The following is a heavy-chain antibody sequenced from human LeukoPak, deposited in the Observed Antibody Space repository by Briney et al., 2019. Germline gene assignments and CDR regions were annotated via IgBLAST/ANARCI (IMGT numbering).Heavy chain of an antibody. V-gene: IGHV4-34*01. D-gene: IGHD3-16*01. J-gene: IGHJ4*02. CDR3: ARGPRGRGFVDY. CDR1: GGSFSGYY. Sequence: NPSETLSLTCAVYGGSFSGYYWSWIRQPPGKGLEWIGEINHSGSTNYNPSLKSRVTISVDTSKNQFSLKLSSVTAADTAVYYCARGPRGRGFVDYWGRGTLVTVSS. CDR2: INHSGST.